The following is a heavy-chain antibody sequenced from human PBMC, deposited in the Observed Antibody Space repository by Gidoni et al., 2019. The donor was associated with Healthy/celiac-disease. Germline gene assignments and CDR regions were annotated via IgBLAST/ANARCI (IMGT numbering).Heavy chain of an antibody. CDR2: IGYDGSNK. CDR3: ARDRITMVRGETYGMDV. J-gene: IGHJ6*02. V-gene: IGHV3-33*01. D-gene: IGHD3-10*01. CDR1: GFTFSSYG. Sequence: QVQLVASGGGVVQPGRSLRLSCAASGFTFSSYGMHWVRQAPGKGLELLEVIGYDGSNKYYADSVKGRFTIARDNSKNTLYLQMNSLRAEDTAVDYCARDRITMVRGETYGMDVWGQGTTVTVSS.